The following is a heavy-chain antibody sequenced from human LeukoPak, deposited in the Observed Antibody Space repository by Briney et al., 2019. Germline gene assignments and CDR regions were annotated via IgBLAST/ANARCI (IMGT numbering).Heavy chain of an antibody. Sequence: SETLSLICTVSGGSISSYYWSWIRQPPGKGLEWIGYIYYSGSTNYNPSLKSRITISVDTPKNQFSLKLSSVTAADTAVYYCARHFPDYYYMDVWGKGTTVAVSS. CDR1: GGSISSYY. J-gene: IGHJ6*03. V-gene: IGHV4-59*08. CDR2: IYYSGST. CDR3: ARHFPDYYYMDV.